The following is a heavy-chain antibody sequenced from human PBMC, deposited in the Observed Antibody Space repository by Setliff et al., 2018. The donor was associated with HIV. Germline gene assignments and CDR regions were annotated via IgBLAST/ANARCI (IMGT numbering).Heavy chain of an antibody. V-gene: IGHV3-23*01. CDR3: ATGGMAAAGPGGGHGLDV. Sequence: GSLRLSCAASGFTFNNYAMSWVRHPPGKGLEWVSALGSGDSTYYANSVKGRFTISRDSSKNTLSLQMSSLRAEDTALYYCATGGMAAAGPGGGHGLDVWGQGTTVTVSS. CDR1: GFTFNNYA. CDR2: LGSGDST. J-gene: IGHJ6*02. D-gene: IGHD6-13*01.